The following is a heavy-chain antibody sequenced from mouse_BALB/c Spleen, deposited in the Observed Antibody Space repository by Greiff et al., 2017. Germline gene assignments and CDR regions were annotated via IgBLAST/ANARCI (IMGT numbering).Heavy chain of an antibody. CDR1: GFTFTDYY. J-gene: IGHJ4*01. CDR2: IRNKANGYTT. V-gene: IGHV7-3*02. Sequence: DVQLVESGGGLVQPGGSLRLSCATSGFTFTDYYMSWVRQPPGKALEWLGFIRNKANGYTTEYSASVKGRFTISRDNSQSILYLQMNTLRAEDSATYYCARELRLRAMDYWGQGTSVTVSS. CDR3: ARELRLRAMDY. D-gene: IGHD1-2*01.